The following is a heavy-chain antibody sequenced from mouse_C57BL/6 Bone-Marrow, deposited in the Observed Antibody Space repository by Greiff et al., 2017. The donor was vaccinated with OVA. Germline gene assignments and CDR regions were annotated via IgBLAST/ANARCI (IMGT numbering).Heavy chain of an antibody. Sequence: EVQGVESGGGLVQPGGSLKLSCAASGFTFSDYYMYWVRQTPEKRLEWVAYISNGGGSTYYPDTVKGRFTISRENAKNTLYLQMSRLKSEDTAMYYCARQDTTVAFDYWGQGTTLTVSS. D-gene: IGHD1-1*01. CDR3: ARQDTTVAFDY. V-gene: IGHV5-12*01. J-gene: IGHJ2*01. CDR2: ISNGGGST. CDR1: GFTFSDYY.